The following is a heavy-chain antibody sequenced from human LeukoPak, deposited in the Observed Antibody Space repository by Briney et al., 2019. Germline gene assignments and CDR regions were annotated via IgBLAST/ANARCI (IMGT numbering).Heavy chain of an antibody. D-gene: IGHD3-10*01. V-gene: IGHV4-38-2*02. Sequence: TPSETLSLTCTVSGDSFSSGLSYWGWIRQPPGKGLEWIGNIYHDGSTYYTPSLKSRVTISVDTSKNQFSLKLTSVTAADTAVYYCAREGLISIVRGLNFGYWGQGTLVSVSS. CDR1: GDSFSSGLSY. CDR3: AREGLISIVRGLNFGY. CDR2: IYHDGST. J-gene: IGHJ4*02.